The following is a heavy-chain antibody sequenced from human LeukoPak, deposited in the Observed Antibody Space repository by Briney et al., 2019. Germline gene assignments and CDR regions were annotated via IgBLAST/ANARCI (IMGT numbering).Heavy chain of an antibody. CDR1: GGTFTSYA. V-gene: IGHV1-69*06. D-gene: IGHD3-22*01. Sequence: SVKVSCKASGGTFTSYAINWVRQAPGQGLEWMGGIIPIFGTANYAQKFQGRVTITADKSTSTAYMELRSLRSDDTAVYYCARVAQHRYYYDSSAYRYYFDYWGQGTLVTVSS. CDR2: IIPIFGTA. CDR3: ARVAQHRYYYDSSAYRYYFDY. J-gene: IGHJ4*02.